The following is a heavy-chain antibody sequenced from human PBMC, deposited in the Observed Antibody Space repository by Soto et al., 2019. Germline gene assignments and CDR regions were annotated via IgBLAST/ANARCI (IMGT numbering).Heavy chain of an antibody. CDR1: GFTFSSYA. Sequence: GGSLRLSCAASGFTFSSYATHWVRQAPGKGLEWVAVISYDGSNKYYADSVKGRFTISRDNSKNTLYLQMNSLRAEGTAVYYCARDSSPSLLWFGESYFDYWGQGTLVTVSS. CDR2: ISYDGSNK. CDR3: ARDSSPSLLWFGESYFDY. J-gene: IGHJ4*02. D-gene: IGHD3-10*01. V-gene: IGHV3-30-3*01.